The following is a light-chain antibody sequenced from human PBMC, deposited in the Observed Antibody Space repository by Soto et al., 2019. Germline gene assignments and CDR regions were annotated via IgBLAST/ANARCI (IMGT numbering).Light chain of an antibody. CDR2: DAS. J-gene: IGKJ4*01. Sequence: EIVLTQSPATLSLSPGERATLSCRASQSVSSYLAWFQQKPGQAPRLLIYDASNSATGIPARFSGSGSGTDFTLTISSLEPEDFAVYFCQQHSTWPTFGGGTKVEIK. V-gene: IGKV3-11*01. CDR3: QQHSTWPT. CDR1: QSVSSY.